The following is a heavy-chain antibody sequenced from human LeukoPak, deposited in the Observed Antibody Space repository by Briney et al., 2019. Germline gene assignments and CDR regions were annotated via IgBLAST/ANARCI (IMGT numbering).Heavy chain of an antibody. V-gene: IGHV4-4*02. CDR1: GGSISNTNW. D-gene: IGHD2-8*01. CDR2: ISLTGLT. Sequence: SSETLSLTCGVSGGSISNTNWWSWVRQPPGQGLEWIGEISLTGLTHYSPSLESRVTVSLDKSKNQLSLNLTSVTAADTAVYYCSRENGAFSPFGYWGQGTLVTVSS. J-gene: IGHJ4*02. CDR3: SRENGAFSPFGY.